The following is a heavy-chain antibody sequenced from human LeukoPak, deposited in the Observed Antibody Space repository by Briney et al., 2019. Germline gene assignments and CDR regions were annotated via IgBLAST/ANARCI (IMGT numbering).Heavy chain of an antibody. CDR1: GFTFSSYW. V-gene: IGHV3-7*03. CDR3: AKDPYSGSYLFDY. D-gene: IGHD1-26*01. CDR2: IKQDGSEK. Sequence: GGSLRLSCAASGFTFSSYWMSWVRQAPGKGLEWVANIKQDGSEKYYVDSVKGRFTISRDNAKNSLYPQMNSLRAEDTAVYYCAKDPYSGSYLFDYWGQGTLVTVSS. J-gene: IGHJ4*02.